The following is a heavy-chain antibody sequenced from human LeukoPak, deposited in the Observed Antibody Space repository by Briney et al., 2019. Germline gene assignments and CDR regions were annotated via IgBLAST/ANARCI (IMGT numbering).Heavy chain of an antibody. Sequence: PSQTLSLTCAVSGGSISSGGYSWSWIRQPPGKGLEWIGYIYHSGSTYYNPSLKSRVTISVDRSKNQFSLKLSSVTAADTAVYYCAREGYSYGLSDYWGQGTLVTVSS. D-gene: IGHD5-18*01. V-gene: IGHV4-30-2*01. CDR3: AREGYSYGLSDY. CDR1: GGSISSGGYS. CDR2: IYHSGST. J-gene: IGHJ4*02.